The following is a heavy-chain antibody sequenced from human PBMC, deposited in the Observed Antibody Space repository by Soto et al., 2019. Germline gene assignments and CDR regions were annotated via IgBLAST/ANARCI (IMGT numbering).Heavy chain of an antibody. CDR2: INAGNGNT. Sequence: QVQLVQSGAEVKKPGASVKVSCKASGYTFTSYAMHWVRQAPGQRLEWMGWINAGNGNTKHSQKFQGRVTITRDTSASTAYIELSRLRSGDTAVYYCARSSGYYLIDYWGQGTLVTVSS. CDR3: ARSSGYYLIDY. J-gene: IGHJ4*02. D-gene: IGHD3-22*01. CDR1: GYTFTSYA. V-gene: IGHV1-3*01.